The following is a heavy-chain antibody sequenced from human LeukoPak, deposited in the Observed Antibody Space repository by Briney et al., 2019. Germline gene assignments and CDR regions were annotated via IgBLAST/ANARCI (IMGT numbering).Heavy chain of an antibody. CDR2: MLYDGSYK. D-gene: IGHD2-21*02. J-gene: IGHJ4*02. CDR1: GFTFSTYG. V-gene: IGHV3-33*01. CDR3: ARDGLTAPKVFDY. Sequence: GGSLRLSCAASGFTFSTYGMHWVRQAPGKGLEWVTGMLYDGSYKYYADSVKGRFTISRDNSKNTLYLQMNSLRAEDTAVYYCARDGLTAPKVFDYWGQGTLVTVSS.